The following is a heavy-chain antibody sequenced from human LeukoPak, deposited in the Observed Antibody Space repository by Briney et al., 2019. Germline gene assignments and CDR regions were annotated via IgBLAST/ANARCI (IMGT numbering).Heavy chain of an antibody. V-gene: IGHV3-7*03. CDR1: GFTFSSYW. CDR2: IKQDGSEK. D-gene: IGHD3-22*01. CDR3: ARFRLSMIRSWGYFDY. J-gene: IGHJ4*02. Sequence: QPGGSLRLSCAASGFTFSSYWMSWVRQAPGKGLEWVANIKQDGSEKYYVDSVKGRFTISRDNAKNSLYLQMNSLRAEDTAVYYCARFRLSMIRSWGYFDYWGQGTLVTVSS.